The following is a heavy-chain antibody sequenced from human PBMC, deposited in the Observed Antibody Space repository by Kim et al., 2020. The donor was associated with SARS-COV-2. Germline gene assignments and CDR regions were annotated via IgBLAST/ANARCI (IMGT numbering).Heavy chain of an antibody. CDR3: ARHQREWFGELLGYYGMDV. D-gene: IGHD3-10*01. CDR1: GGSISSSSYY. V-gene: IGHV4-39*01. Sequence: SETLSLTCTVSGGSISSSSYYWGWIRQPPGKGLEWIGSIYYSGSTYYNPSLKSRVTISVDTSKNQFSLKLSSVTAADTAVYYCARHQREWFGELLGYYGMDVWGQGTTVTVSS. J-gene: IGHJ6*02. CDR2: IYYSGST.